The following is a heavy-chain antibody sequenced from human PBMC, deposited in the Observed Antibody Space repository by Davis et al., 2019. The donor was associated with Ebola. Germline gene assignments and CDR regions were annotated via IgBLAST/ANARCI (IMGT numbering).Heavy chain of an antibody. CDR3: AKASSGYDEYYYYYYGMDV. Sequence: GGSLRLSCAASGFTFSTYTMTWVRQAPGKGPEWVSSISISSAFIYYADSVKGRFTVSRDNAKNSLYLQMNSLRAEDTALYYCAKASSGYDEYYYYYYGMDVWGKGTTVTVSS. D-gene: IGHD5-12*01. V-gene: IGHV3-21*04. CDR1: GFTFSTYT. CDR2: ISISSAFI. J-gene: IGHJ6*04.